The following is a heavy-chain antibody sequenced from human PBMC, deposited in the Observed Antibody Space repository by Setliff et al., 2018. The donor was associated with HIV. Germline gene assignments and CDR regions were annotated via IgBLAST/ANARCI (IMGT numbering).Heavy chain of an antibody. J-gene: IGHJ4*02. D-gene: IGHD5-12*01. CDR2: VTPILHTT. CDR1: GGSISSGN. CDR3: ARDHQTMLWLDY. V-gene: IGHV1-69*08. Sequence: TCTVSGGSISSGNHYWSWIRQPAGKALEWMGGVTPILHTTNYAQKFHGRVTLTADMSTNTAYMELRSLTSEDTAVYYCARDHQTMLWLDYWGQGTLVTVSS.